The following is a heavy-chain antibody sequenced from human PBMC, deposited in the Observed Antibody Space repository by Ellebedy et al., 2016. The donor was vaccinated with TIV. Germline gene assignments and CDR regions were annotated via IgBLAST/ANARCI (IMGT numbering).Heavy chain of an antibody. CDR3: ARLLVPAALNWFDP. CDR2: IYYSGST. J-gene: IGHJ5*02. CDR1: GGSISSYY. Sequence: SETLSLTCTVSGGSISSYYWSWIRQPPGKGLEWIGYIYYSGSTNYNPSLKSRVTISVDTSKNQFSLKLSSVTAADTAVYYCARLLVPAALNWFDPWGQGTLVTVSS. D-gene: IGHD2-2*01. V-gene: IGHV4-59*08.